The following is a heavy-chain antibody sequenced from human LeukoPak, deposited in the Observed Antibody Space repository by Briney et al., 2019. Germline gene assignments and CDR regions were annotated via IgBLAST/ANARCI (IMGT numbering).Heavy chain of an antibody. CDR2: IKSKTDGGTT. D-gene: IGHD5-12*01. CDR1: GFAFSNAW. J-gene: IGHJ4*02. CDR3: TTGGYGGQFDY. V-gene: IGHV3-15*01. Sequence: PGGSLRLSCAASGFAFSNAWKSWVRQAPGKGLEWVGRIKSKTDGGTTDYAAPVKGRFTISRDDSKNTLYLQMNSLKTEYTAVYYCTTGGYGGQFDYWGQGTLVTVSS.